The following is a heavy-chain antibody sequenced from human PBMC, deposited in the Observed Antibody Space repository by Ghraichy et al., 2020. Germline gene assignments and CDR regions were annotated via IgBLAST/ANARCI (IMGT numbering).Heavy chain of an antibody. D-gene: IGHD6-19*01. Sequence: GSLRLSCTVSGGSISSSSYYWGWIRQPPGKGLEWIGSIYYSGSTYYNPSLKSRVTISVDTSKNQFSLKLSSVTAAATAVYYCARRTHSSGWDWFDPWGQGTLVTGSS. CDR1: GGSISSSSYY. CDR3: ARRTHSSGWDWFDP. V-gene: IGHV4-39*01. J-gene: IGHJ5*02. CDR2: IYYSGST.